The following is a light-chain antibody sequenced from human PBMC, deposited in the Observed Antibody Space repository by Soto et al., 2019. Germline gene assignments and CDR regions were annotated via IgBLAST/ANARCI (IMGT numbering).Light chain of an antibody. CDR1: QSVSSN. V-gene: IGKV3-15*01. CDR2: GAS. CDR3: QQRSNWPPAWT. J-gene: IGKJ1*01. Sequence: IVMTQSPASLSVSPWERATLYCRASQSVSSNLAWYQQKPGQAPRLLIYGASTRATGIPARFSGSGSGTDFTLTISSLEPEDFAVYYCQQRSNWPPAWTFGQGTKVDIK.